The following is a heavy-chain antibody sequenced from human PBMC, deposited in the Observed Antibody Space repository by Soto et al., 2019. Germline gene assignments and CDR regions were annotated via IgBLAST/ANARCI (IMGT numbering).Heavy chain of an antibody. CDR2: IYYSGST. J-gene: IGHJ5*02. CDR3: ARGAAGRSNWFDP. D-gene: IGHD6-13*01. Sequence: SETLSLTCTVSGGSIDSYYWTWIRQPPGKGLEFIGYIYYSGSTNYNPSLMSRVTISLDRSKNQFSLKLSSVTAADTAVYYCARGAAGRSNWFDPWGQGTLVTVSS. CDR1: GGSIDSYY. V-gene: IGHV4-59*01.